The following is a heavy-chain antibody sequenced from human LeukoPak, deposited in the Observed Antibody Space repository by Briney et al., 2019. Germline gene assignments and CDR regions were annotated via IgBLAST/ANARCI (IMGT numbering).Heavy chain of an antibody. V-gene: IGHV1-2*02. Sequence: ASVKVSCKASGYTFTAYYIHWVRQAPGQGLEWMGWINPNSGGTNYAQNFQGRVTLTRDTSISTAYMELSRLRSDDTAVYYCARGERSWYDYWGQGTLVTVSS. D-gene: IGHD6-13*01. J-gene: IGHJ4*02. CDR2: INPNSGGT. CDR1: GYTFTAYY. CDR3: ARGERSWYDY.